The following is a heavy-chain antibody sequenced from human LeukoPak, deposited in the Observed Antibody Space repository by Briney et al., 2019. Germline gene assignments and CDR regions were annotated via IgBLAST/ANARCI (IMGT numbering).Heavy chain of an antibody. CDR3: ARAGIVVVPAAAEGAYYYYYMDV. Sequence: SETLSLTCAVYGGSFSGYYWSWIRQPPGKGLEWIGEINHSGSTNYNPSLKSRVTISVDTSKNQFSLKLSSVTAADTAVYYCARAGIVVVPAAAEGAYYYYYMDVWGKGTTVTISS. CDR1: GGSFSGYY. V-gene: IGHV4-34*01. D-gene: IGHD2-2*01. J-gene: IGHJ6*03. CDR2: INHSGST.